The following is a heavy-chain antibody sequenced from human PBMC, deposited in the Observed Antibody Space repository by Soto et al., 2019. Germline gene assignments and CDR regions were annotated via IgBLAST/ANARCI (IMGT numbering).Heavy chain of an antibody. CDR3: ARADYYDSSGFYYDC. CDR1: GYIFTNHY. Sequence: QVQLVQSGAEVKKPGASVKVSCKASGYIFTNHYIHWVRQDPGQGLDWMGIINPSGGSTNYLQKFQGRIPMTRATATSTVYMELNSLRSEDTAVYFCARADYYDSSGFYYDCWGQGSLGTVSS. V-gene: IGHV1-46*01. CDR2: INPSGGST. D-gene: IGHD3-22*01. J-gene: IGHJ4*02.